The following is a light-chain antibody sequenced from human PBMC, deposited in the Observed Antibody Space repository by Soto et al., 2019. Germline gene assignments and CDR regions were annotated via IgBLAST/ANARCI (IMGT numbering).Light chain of an antibody. V-gene: IGLV2-14*01. CDR1: SSDIGSYNY. CDR2: DVS. J-gene: IGLJ1*01. CDR3: CSFTTSNTYV. Sequence: QSALTQPASVSGSPGQSITISCTGTSSDIGSYNYVTWYQQHPGKAPKLIIYDVSNRPSGVSYRFSGSKSGNSASLTISGRQAEDEADYYCCSFTTSNTYVCGTGTKLTV.